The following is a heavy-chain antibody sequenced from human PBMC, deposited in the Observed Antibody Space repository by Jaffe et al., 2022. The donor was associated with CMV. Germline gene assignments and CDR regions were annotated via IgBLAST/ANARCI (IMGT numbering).Heavy chain of an antibody. CDR1: GFSSSRYW. Sequence: EVKVVESGGGLVQPGGSLRLSCAAFGFSSSRYWMSWVRQAPGKGPEWVASIKQDGSEKHHVDSVKGRFTISRDNAKNSVFLEMNSLRADDTAVYYCARVPPYYTDSSANYSWRYYGMDVWGQGTTVIVSS. V-gene: IGHV3-7*01. D-gene: IGHD3-22*01. CDR3: ARVPPYYTDSSANYSWRYYGMDV. J-gene: IGHJ6*02. CDR2: IKQDGSEK.